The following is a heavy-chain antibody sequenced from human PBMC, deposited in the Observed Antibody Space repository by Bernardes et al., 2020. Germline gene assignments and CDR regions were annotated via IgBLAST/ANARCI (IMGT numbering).Heavy chain of an antibody. Sequence: SETLSLTCTVSGGSISSGDYYWSWIRQPPGKGLEWIGYIYYSGSTYYNPSLKSRVTISVDTSKNQFSLKLSSVTAADTAVYYCASGKWELLGPYFDYWGQGTLVTVSS. CDR3: ASGKWELLGPYFDY. V-gene: IGHV4-30-4*01. D-gene: IGHD1-26*01. CDR2: IYYSGST. J-gene: IGHJ4*02. CDR1: GGSISSGDYY.